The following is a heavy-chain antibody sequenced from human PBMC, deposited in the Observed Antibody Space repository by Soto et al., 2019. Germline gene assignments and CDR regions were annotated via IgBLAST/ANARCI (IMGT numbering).Heavy chain of an antibody. CDR2: IIPIFGTA. J-gene: IGHJ6*02. CDR3: AREETLRLVSPGYYGMDV. Sequence: QVQLVQSGAEVKKPGSSVKVSCKASGGTFSSYAISWVRQAPGQGLEWMGGIIPIFGTANYAQKFQGRVTITADESTSTAYMELSSLRSEDTAVYYCAREETLRLVSPGYYGMDVWGQGTTVTVSS. CDR1: GGTFSSYA. D-gene: IGHD4-17*01. V-gene: IGHV1-69*01.